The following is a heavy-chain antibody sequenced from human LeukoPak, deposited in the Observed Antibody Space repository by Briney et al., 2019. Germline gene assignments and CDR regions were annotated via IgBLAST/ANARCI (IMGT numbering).Heavy chain of an antibody. J-gene: IGHJ4*02. D-gene: IGHD5-12*01. CDR2: IKHDVSEK. V-gene: IGHV3-7*01. Sequence: GGSLRLSCAASGFTFSNYWMTWLRQAPGEGVEWVANIKHDVSEKYYVDSVKGRFTISRDNAKNSLYLQMNSLRVEDTAVYYCASSSPSGYDYYFDYWGQGTLVTVSS. CDR1: GFTFSNYW. CDR3: ASSSPSGYDYYFDY.